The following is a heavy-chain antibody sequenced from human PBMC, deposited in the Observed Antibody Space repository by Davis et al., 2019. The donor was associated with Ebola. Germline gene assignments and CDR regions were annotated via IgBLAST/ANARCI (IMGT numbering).Heavy chain of an antibody. CDR2: IYYSGST. Sequence: SETLSLTCTVSGGSIDSGGYYWSWIRQPPGKGLEWIGYIYYSGSTKYNPSLKSRVTISVDTSKNQFSLKLSSVTAADTAVYYCARHARGVTTDWFDPWGQGTLVTVSS. CDR3: ARHARGVTTDWFDP. D-gene: IGHD3-10*01. CDR1: GGSIDSGGYY. J-gene: IGHJ5*02. V-gene: IGHV4-61*08.